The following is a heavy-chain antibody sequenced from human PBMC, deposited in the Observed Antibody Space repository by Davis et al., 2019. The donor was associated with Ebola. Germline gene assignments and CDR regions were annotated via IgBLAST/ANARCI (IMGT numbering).Heavy chain of an antibody. CDR1: GYTFTSYY. CDR3: ARERGYYDFWSGYYHYYYYGMDV. J-gene: IGHJ6*02. Sequence: ASVKVSCKASGYTFTSYYMHWVRQAPGQGLEWMGIINPSGGSTSYAQKFQGRVTMTRDTSTSTVYMELSSLRSEDTAVYYCARERGYYDFWSGYYHYYYYGMDVWGQGTTVTVSS. D-gene: IGHD3-3*01. V-gene: IGHV1-46*01. CDR2: INPSGGST.